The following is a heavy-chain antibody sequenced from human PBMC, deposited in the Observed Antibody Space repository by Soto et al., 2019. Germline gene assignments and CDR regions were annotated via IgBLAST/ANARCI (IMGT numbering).Heavy chain of an antibody. V-gene: IGHV5-51*01. CDR1: GYSFSNYW. D-gene: IGHD4-17*01. CDR2: IYPSDSQT. J-gene: IGHJ5*02. Sequence: LKISCKGSGYSFSNYWIAWVRQMPGKGLEYMGIIYPSDSQTRYSPSFQGQVTISADKSISTAYLQWTSLKASDTAIYYCARHGFYGDYSSNYFDPWGQGTLVTVSS. CDR3: ARHGFYGDYSSNYFDP.